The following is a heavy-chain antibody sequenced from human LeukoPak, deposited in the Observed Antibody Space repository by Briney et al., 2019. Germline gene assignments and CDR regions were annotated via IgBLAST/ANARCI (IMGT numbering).Heavy chain of an antibody. V-gene: IGHV3-23*01. CDR2: ISGSGGST. J-gene: IGHJ4*02. CDR1: GFTFSRYD. D-gene: IGHD6-13*01. CDR3: AKDEHITCIAAAGNIDY. Sequence: GGSLRLSCAASGFTFSRYDMSWVRQAPGKGLEWVSAISGSGGSTYYADSVKGRYTFSRDNSKNTLYLQMNSLRAGNTAVYYCAKDEHITCIAAAGNIDYWGQGTLFTVSS.